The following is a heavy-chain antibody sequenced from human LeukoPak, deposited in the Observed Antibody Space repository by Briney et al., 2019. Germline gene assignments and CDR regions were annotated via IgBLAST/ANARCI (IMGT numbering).Heavy chain of an antibody. J-gene: IGHJ5*02. V-gene: IGHV4-30-4*01. CDR3: ARDPRHDCSNYEEAWFDP. D-gene: IGHD4-11*01. CDR1: GGSISSGDYY. CDR2: IYYSGST. Sequence: SETLSLTCTVSGGSISSGDYYWSWIRQPPGKGLEWIGYIYYSGSTYYNPSLKSRVTISVDTSKNQFSLKLSSVTAADTAVYYCARDPRHDCSNYEEAWFDPWGQGTLVTVSS.